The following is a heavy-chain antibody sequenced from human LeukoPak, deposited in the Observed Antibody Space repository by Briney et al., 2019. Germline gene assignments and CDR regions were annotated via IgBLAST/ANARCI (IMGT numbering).Heavy chain of an antibody. V-gene: IGHV3-21*01. CDR1: GFTFSSYS. D-gene: IGHD3-22*01. Sequence: PGGSLRLSCAASGFTFSSYSMHGVREAPGEGVEWVSAISSSSSYIYYADSVKGRFTISRDNAKNSLYLQMNSLRAEDTAVYYCARGCYYDSNGYSLDQHWGQGTLVTVSS. CDR3: ARGCYYDSNGYSLDQH. J-gene: IGHJ1*01. CDR2: ISSSSSYI.